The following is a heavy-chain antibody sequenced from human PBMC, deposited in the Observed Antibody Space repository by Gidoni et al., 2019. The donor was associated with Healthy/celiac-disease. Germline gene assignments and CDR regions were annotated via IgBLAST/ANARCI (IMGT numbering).Heavy chain of an antibody. V-gene: IGHV3-30-3*01. CDR1: GFTFSSYA. CDR2: ISYDGSNK. CDR3: ARDGDWE. Sequence: QVQLVESGGGVVQPGRYLRLSCAASGFTFSSYAMNWVRQAPGKGLEWVAVISYDGSNKYYAESVKGRFTISRDNSKNTLYLQMNSLRAEDTAVYYCARDGDWEWGQGTLVTVSS. J-gene: IGHJ4*02. D-gene: IGHD2-21*01.